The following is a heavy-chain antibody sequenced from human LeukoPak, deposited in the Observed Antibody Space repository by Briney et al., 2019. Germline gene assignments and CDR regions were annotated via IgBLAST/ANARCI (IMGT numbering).Heavy chain of an antibody. D-gene: IGHD6-19*01. V-gene: IGHV4-34*01. J-gene: IGHJ4*02. CDR2: INHSGST. CDR1: GGSFSGYY. Sequence: SETLSLTCAVYGGSFSGYYWSWIRQPPGKGLEWIGEINHSGSTNYNPSLKSRVTISVDTSKNQFSLKLSSVTAAVTAVYYCARRIAVAGDFDYWGQGTLVTVSS. CDR3: ARRIAVAGDFDY.